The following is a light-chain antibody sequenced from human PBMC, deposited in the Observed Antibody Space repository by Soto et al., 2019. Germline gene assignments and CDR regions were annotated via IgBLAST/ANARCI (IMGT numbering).Light chain of an antibody. CDR2: GAS. CDR1: QSVSSRF. V-gene: IGKV3-20*01. CDR3: QQYQNLWT. J-gene: IGKJ1*01. Sequence: DIVLTQSPGPLSLSPGYRATLSCGASQSVSSRFLAWYQQKPGQAPGALIYGASIRATGIPDRLSGSGSGTEFTLTINSKQSEDFAVYYCQQYQNLWTFGQGTKVDIK.